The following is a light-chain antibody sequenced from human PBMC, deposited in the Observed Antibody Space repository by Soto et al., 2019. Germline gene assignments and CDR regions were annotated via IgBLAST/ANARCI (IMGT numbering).Light chain of an antibody. Sequence: AIQLTQSPSSLSASVGDRVTITCRASQGISSALAWYQQKPGKAPKLLIYDASTLESGVPSRFSGSGSGTDFTLTISSLQPEDCATYYCQQFNSDHLTFGGGTKVEIK. CDR2: DAS. J-gene: IGKJ4*01. CDR3: QQFNSDHLT. CDR1: QGISSA. V-gene: IGKV1-13*02.